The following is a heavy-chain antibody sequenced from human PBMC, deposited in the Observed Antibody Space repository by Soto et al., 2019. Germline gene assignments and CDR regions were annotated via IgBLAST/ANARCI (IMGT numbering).Heavy chain of an antibody. CDR2: INPSGGST. J-gene: IGHJ2*01. CDR1: GYTFTSYY. D-gene: IGHD3-10*01. Sequence: QVQLVQSGAEVKKPGASVKVSCKASGYTFTSYYMHWVRQAPGQGLEWMGIINPSGGSTSYAQKFQGRVTMTRDTSTSTVYMELSSLRSEDTAVYYCARDYYNRLATVAGWGNWYFDLWGRGTLVTVSS. CDR3: ARDYYNRLATVAGWGNWYFDL. V-gene: IGHV1-46*01.